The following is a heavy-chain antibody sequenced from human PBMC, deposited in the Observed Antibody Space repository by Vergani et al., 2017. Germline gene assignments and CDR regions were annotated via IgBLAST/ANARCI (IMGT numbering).Heavy chain of an antibody. CDR1: GFTFDDYA. CDR3: AKDADYYDSSCYYGD. V-gene: IGHV3-9*01. Sequence: EVQLVESGGGLVKPGGSLRLSCAASGFTFDDYAMYWVRHAPGKGREWVSGISWNSGSIGYGDSVKGRFTISRDNAKNSLYLQMNSLTAEDTALYYCAKDADYYDSSCYYGDWGQGTLVTVSS. J-gene: IGHJ4*02. D-gene: IGHD3-22*01. CDR2: ISWNSGSI.